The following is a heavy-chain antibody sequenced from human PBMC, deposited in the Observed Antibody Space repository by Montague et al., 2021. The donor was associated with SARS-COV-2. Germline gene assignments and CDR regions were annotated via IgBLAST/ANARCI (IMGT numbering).Heavy chain of an antibody. D-gene: IGHD5-12*01. Sequence: SETLSLTCSVSGNALSNSRYFWGWIRQPPRKGLEWIGSFYFGGNFLYNSSLESRVTISVDTSKNQFSLQLSSVTASDTAVYYCARHSGVSDVAGLDYWGQGFLVSVSS. CDR3: ARHSGVSDVAGLDY. V-gene: IGHV4-39*01. CDR1: GNALSNSRYF. J-gene: IGHJ4*02. CDR2: FYFGGNF.